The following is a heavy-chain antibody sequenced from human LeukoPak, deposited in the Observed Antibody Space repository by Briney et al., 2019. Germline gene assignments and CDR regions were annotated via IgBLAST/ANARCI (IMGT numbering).Heavy chain of an antibody. D-gene: IGHD5-24*01. CDR2: IFYNEGT. Sequence: SETLSLTCTVSSGSFRTYYWSWIRQPPGKGLEWIGYIFYNEGTSYNPSLKSRVTISVDTSNNQLSLKVNSVTAADTAMYYCARIPRRDGYKQIDYWGQGTLVTVSS. J-gene: IGHJ4*02. CDR1: SGSFRTYY. V-gene: IGHV4-59*01. CDR3: ARIPRRDGYKQIDY.